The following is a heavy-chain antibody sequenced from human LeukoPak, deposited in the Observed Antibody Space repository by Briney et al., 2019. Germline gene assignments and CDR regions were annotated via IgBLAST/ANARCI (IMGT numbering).Heavy chain of an antibody. CDR3: TRLRLEKRDYYGSGSYFDY. Sequence: GGSLRPSCTASGFTFGDYAMSWVRQAPGKGLEWVGFIRSKAYGGTTEYAASVKGRFTISRDDSKSIVYLQMNSLKAEDTAVYYCTRLRLEKRDYYGSGSYFDYWGQGTLVTVSS. J-gene: IGHJ4*02. V-gene: IGHV3-49*04. CDR1: GFTFGDYA. D-gene: IGHD3-10*01. CDR2: IRSKAYGGTT.